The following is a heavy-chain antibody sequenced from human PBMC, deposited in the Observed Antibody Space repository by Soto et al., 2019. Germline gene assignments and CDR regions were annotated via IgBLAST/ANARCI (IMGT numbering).Heavy chain of an antibody. CDR2: IYPSGGTT. V-gene: IGHV1-46*01. CDR3: ARLATATPPYYVDY. Sequence: ASVKVSCKGSGYTLTGYYVHWVRQAPGQGFEWMGVIYPSGGTTSYAQKFQDRVTMTRDTSTSTVYMELSSLRSEDTAVYYCARLATATPPYYVDYWGQGTLVTVSS. J-gene: IGHJ4*02. CDR1: GYTLTGYY.